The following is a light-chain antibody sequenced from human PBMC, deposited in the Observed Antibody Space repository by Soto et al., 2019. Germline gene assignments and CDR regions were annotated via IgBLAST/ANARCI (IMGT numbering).Light chain of an antibody. V-gene: IGKV3-20*01. J-gene: IGKJ1*01. CDR3: QQYGSSSTWT. CDR2: AAS. CDR1: QSVSSAY. Sequence: EIVLTQSPGTLSLSPGERATLSCRASQSVSSAYLAWYQHKPGQRPTLLIYAASSRVTGIPDRFSGSGSGTDFTLTISRLEPEDFAVYYCQQYGSSSTWTFGQGTKAEIK.